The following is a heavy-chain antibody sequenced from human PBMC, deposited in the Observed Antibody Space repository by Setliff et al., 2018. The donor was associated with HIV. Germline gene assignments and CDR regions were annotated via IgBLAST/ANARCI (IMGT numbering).Heavy chain of an antibody. CDR3: ARVTPEFNYYGSGSFDY. CDR2: IYYSGST. V-gene: IGHV4-39*07. D-gene: IGHD3-10*01. CDR1: GGSISSSSYY. Sequence: PSETLSLTCTVSGGSISSSSYYWGWIRQPPGKGLEWIGSIYYSGSTNYNPSLTSRVIISVDTSKNQFSVKLSSVTVADTAVYYCARVTPEFNYYGSGSFDYWGQGTLVTVSS. J-gene: IGHJ4*02.